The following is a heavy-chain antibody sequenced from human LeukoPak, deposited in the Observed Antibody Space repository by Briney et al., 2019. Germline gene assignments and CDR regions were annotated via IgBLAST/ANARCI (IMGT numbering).Heavy chain of an antibody. CDR1: GYTFSTYG. CDR3: ARDGYFDY. J-gene: IGHJ4*02. Sequence: GASVKVSCKASGYTFSTYGIAWVRQAPGQGLEWMGWISGDNGNTNYAQKSQGRVTMTTDTTTTTAYMELRSLRSDDTAVYYCARDGYFDYWGQGTLVTVSS. CDR2: ISGDNGNT. V-gene: IGHV1-18*01.